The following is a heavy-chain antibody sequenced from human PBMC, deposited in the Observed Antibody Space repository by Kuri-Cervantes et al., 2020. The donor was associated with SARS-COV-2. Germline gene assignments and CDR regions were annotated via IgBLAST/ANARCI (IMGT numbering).Heavy chain of an antibody. CDR2: IKQDGSEK. CDR3: ARDFNPLDY. Sequence: GGSLRLSCAASGFIFSSHSMNWVRQAPGKGLEWVANIKQDGSEKYYVDSVKGRFTISRDNAKNSLYLQMNSLRAEDTAVYYCARDFNPLDYWGQGTLVTVSS. J-gene: IGHJ4*02. V-gene: IGHV3-7*01. CDR1: GFIFSSHS.